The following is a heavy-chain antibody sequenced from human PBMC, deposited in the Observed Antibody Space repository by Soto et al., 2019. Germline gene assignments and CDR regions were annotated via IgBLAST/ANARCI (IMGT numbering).Heavy chain of an antibody. CDR1: GYTLTELS. CDR2: FDPEDGET. V-gene: IGHV1-24*01. Sequence: ASVKVSCKVSGYTLTELSMHWVRQAPGKGLEWMGGFDPEDGETIYAQKFQGRVTMTEDTSTDTAYLELISLTSEDSAVYYCARSGSSYYDTSGNLLLDSWGQGTLVTVSS. CDR3: ARSGSSYYDTSGNLLLDS. D-gene: IGHD3-22*01. J-gene: IGHJ1*01.